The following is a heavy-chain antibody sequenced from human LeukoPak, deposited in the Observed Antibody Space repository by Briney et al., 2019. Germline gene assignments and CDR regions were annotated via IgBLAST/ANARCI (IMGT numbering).Heavy chain of an antibody. V-gene: IGHV3-30*04. D-gene: IGHD3-22*01. Sequence: PGGSLRLSCAASGFTFSSYVMHWVRQAPGKGLEWVAIISYDGSNEYYADSVKGRFTISRDNSKNTLYLQMNSLRAADTAVYYCAKDPGYYDSSGYPTYYFDYWGQGTLVTVSS. J-gene: IGHJ4*02. CDR1: GFTFSSYV. CDR2: ISYDGSNE. CDR3: AKDPGYYDSSGYPTYYFDY.